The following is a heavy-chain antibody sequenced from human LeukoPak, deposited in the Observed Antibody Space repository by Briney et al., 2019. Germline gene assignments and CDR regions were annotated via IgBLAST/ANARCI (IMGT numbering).Heavy chain of an antibody. CDR1: RFTLSSYC. D-gene: IGHD3-10*01. Sequence: GRSLRLSCAASRFTLSSYCMHWVRQARAKGREWVAVISYDGSNKYNGDCVKGRFTIARDNAKNTLYLQMNSLRAEDTAVYYWARENYGSTDFDYWGQGTLVTVSS. V-gene: IGHV3-30*03. CDR2: ISYDGSNK. CDR3: ARENYGSTDFDY. J-gene: IGHJ4*02.